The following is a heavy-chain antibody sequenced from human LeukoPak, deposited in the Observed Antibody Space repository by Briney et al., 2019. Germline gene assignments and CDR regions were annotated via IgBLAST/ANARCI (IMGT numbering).Heavy chain of an antibody. CDR2: ISYEGSNK. V-gene: IGHV3-30*04. J-gene: IGHJ6*04. Sequence: GRPLRLPCAASGFTFSRYAMHWVRQAPGKGLEGGAVISYEGSNKYYADSVKGRFTISRDKSKNTLYLQMNSLRAEDTAVYYCAREVVPAAMYPYGMDVWDKGPTVTVST. CDR3: AREVVPAAMYPYGMDV. D-gene: IGHD2-2*01. CDR1: GFTFSRYA.